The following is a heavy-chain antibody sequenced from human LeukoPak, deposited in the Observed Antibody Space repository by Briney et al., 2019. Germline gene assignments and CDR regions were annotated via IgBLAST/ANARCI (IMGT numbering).Heavy chain of an antibody. J-gene: IGHJ4*02. CDR3: ARVICSGGSCYSDEYFDY. V-gene: IGHV4-39*07. CDR1: GGSISSSSYY. Sequence: PSETLSLTCTVSGGSISSSSYYWGWIRQPPGKGLEWIGSIYYSGSTYYNPSLKSRVTISVDTSKNQFSLKLSSVTAADTAVYYCARVICSGGSCYSDEYFDYWGQGTLVTVSS. D-gene: IGHD2-15*01. CDR2: IYYSGST.